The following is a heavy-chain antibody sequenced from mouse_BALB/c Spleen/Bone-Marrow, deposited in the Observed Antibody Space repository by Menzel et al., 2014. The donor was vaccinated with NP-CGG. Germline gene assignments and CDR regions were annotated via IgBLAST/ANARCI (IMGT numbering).Heavy chain of an antibody. Sequence: VQLVESGPGLVAPSQRLSIPCTVSGFSLTSYGVHWVRQPPGKVLEWLGVICAGGSTNYNSALMSRLSISKDNSKSQVFLKMNSLQTDDTAMYYCARGSYYEGAMDYWGQGTSVTVSS. V-gene: IGHV2-9*02. J-gene: IGHJ4*01. CDR1: GFSLTSYG. CDR2: ICAGGST. CDR3: ARGSYYEGAMDY. D-gene: IGHD1-1*01.